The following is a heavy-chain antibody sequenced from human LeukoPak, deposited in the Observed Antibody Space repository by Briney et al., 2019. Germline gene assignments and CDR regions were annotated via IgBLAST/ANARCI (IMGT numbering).Heavy chain of an antibody. D-gene: IGHD3-10*01. Sequence: ASVKVSCKASGYTFTSYGIGWVRQAPGQGLEWMGWISAYNGNTNYAQKLQGRVTMTTDTSTSTAYMELRSLRPDDTAVYYCARDPGFWYYGSGSYYPFDYWGQGTLVTVSS. CDR2: ISAYNGNT. V-gene: IGHV1-18*01. J-gene: IGHJ4*02. CDR1: GYTFTSYG. CDR3: ARDPGFWYYGSGSYYPFDY.